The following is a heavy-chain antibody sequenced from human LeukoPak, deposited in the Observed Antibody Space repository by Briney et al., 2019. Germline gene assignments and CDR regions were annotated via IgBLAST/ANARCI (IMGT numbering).Heavy chain of an antibody. V-gene: IGHV4-59*01. D-gene: IGHD6-13*01. CDR2: IYYSGST. J-gene: IGHJ5*02. Sequence: SETPSLTCTVSGGSISSYYWSWIRQPPGKGLEWIGYIYYSGSTNYNPSLKSRVTISVDTSKNQFSLKLSSVTAADTAVYYCARDSRRQRFDPWGQGTLVTVSS. CDR1: GGSISSYY. CDR3: ARDSRRQRFDP.